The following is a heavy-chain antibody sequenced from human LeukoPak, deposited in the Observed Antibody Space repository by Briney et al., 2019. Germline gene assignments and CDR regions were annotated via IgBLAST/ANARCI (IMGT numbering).Heavy chain of an antibody. CDR2: IYSGGSI. D-gene: IGHD2-15*01. CDR3: ARGGDDIVVATYYYYYGMDV. V-gene: IGHV3-53*01. CDR1: GFTVSSNY. Sequence: TGGSLRLSCAASGFTVSSNYMSCVRQTPGKGLEWVSVIYSGGSIYYADSVKGRFTISRDNSKNTLYLQMNSLRAEDTAVYYCARGGDDIVVATYYYYYGMDVWGQGATVTVSS. J-gene: IGHJ6*02.